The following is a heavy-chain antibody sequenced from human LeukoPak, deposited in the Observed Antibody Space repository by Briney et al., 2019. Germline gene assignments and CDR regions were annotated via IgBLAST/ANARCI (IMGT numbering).Heavy chain of an antibody. CDR1: GYTLTELS. V-gene: IGHV1-24*01. Sequence: ASVKVSCKVSGYTLTELSMHWVRQAPGKGLEWMGGFDPEDGETIYAQKFQGRVTMTEDTSTDTAYMEPSSLRSEDTAVYYCATERGHSSGFNWFDPWGQGTLVTVSS. CDR3: ATERGHSSGFNWFDP. D-gene: IGHD6-19*01. CDR2: FDPEDGET. J-gene: IGHJ5*02.